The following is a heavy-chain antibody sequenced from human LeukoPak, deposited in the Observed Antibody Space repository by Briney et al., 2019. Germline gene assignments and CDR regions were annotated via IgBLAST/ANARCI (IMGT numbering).Heavy chain of an antibody. CDR3: AKDPTSGYTVGWLYFDY. V-gene: IGHV3-7*03. J-gene: IGHJ4*02. CDR1: GFAFSRYW. D-gene: IGHD3-3*01. Sequence: GGSLRLSCAASGFAFSRYWMSWVRQAPGKGPEWVANIKQDGSENHYLDSVRGRFTISRDNAKNSLYLQMNSLRAEDTAVYYCAKDPTSGYTVGWLYFDYWGQGTLVTVSS. CDR2: IKQDGSEN.